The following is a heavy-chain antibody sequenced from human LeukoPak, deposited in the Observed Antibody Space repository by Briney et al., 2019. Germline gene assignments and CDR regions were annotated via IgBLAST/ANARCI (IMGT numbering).Heavy chain of an antibody. CDR3: ASIPPSYYYDSSGYV. D-gene: IGHD3-22*01. J-gene: IGHJ4*02. V-gene: IGHV1-69*04. Sequence: ASVKVSCKSSGGTFSSYAISWVRQAPGQGVEWMGRIIPILGIANYAQKFQGRVTITADNSTSTAYMELSSLRSEDPDVYYCASIPPSYYYDSSGYVWGQGTLVTVSS. CDR1: GGTFSSYA. CDR2: IIPILGIA.